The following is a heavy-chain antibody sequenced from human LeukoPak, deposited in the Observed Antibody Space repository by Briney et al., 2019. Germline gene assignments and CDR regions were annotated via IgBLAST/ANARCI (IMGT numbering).Heavy chain of an antibody. J-gene: IGHJ6*02. V-gene: IGHV3-23*01. Sequence: GGSLRLSCAASGFTFSSYAMSWVRQAPGKGLGWVSGISGRGGSTYYADSVKGRFTISRDNSKNTLYLQMNSLRAEDTAVYYCAKVHDSGNYYYGMDVWGQGTTVTVS. CDR3: AKVHDSGNYYYGMDV. D-gene: IGHD3-10*01. CDR2: ISGRGGST. CDR1: GFTFSSYA.